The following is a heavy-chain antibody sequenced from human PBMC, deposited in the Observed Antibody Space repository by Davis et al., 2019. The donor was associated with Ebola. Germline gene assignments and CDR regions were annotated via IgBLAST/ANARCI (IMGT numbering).Heavy chain of an antibody. J-gene: IGHJ6*02. D-gene: IGHD2-15*01. CDR1: GFTFSSYA. Sequence: GGSLRLSCAASGFTFSSYAMSWVRQAPGKGLEWVSAISGSGGSTYYADSVKGRFTISRDNSKNTLYLQMNSLRAEDTAVYYCAREGYCSGGTCYSRLDYGMDVWGQGTTVTVSS. CDR3: AREGYCSGGTCYSRLDYGMDV. CDR2: ISGSGGST. V-gene: IGHV3-23*01.